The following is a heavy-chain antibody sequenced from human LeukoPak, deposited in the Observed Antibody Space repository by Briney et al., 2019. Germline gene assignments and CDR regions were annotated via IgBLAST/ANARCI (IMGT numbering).Heavy chain of an antibody. CDR1: GFTFDDYA. Sequence: GRSLRLSCAASGFTFDDYAMQWVRQAPGKGLEWVSGISWNSGSIGYADSVKGRFTISRDNAKNSLYLQMNSLRAEDTALYYCAKARTIHLHMVRGAALFDYWGQGTLVTVSS. D-gene: IGHD3-10*01. CDR2: ISWNSGSI. CDR3: AKARTIHLHMVRGAALFDY. V-gene: IGHV3-9*01. J-gene: IGHJ4*02.